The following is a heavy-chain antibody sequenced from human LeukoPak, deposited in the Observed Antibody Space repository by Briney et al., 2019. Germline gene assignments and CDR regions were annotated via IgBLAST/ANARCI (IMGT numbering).Heavy chain of an antibody. CDR3: ARADYDFWSGLLGDV. V-gene: IGHV4-34*01. Sequence: SETLSLTCAVYGGPFSKYYWSWIRQPPGKGLEWIGEINYSGNTNYNPSLKSRVTISVDTSKNQFSLKLSPVTAADTAVYYCARADYDFWSGLLGDVWGQGTTVAVSS. CDR1: GGPFSKYY. J-gene: IGHJ6*02. D-gene: IGHD3-3*01. CDR2: INYSGNT.